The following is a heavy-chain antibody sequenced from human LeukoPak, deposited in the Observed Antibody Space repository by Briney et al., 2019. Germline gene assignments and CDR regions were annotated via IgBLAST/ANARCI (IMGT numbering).Heavy chain of an antibody. D-gene: IGHD3-10*01. CDR3: VKERMLWFGELSAFDD. CDR1: GFIFSIYG. V-gene: IGHV3-23*01. J-gene: IGHJ3*01. Sequence: GGSLRLSCAGSGFIFSIYGMNWVRQAPGEGLEWIAGIGGTGLSIDYTASVKGRFTISRDNSRNTLYLQMNSLRSEDTAIYYCVKERMLWFGELSAFDDWGQGTVVTVSS. CDR2: IGGTGLSI.